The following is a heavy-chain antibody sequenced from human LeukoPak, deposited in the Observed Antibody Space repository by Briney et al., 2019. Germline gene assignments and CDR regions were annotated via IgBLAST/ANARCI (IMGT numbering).Heavy chain of an antibody. CDR3: ARPQDGIVVVPAAAQYSFDI. D-gene: IGHD2-2*01. CDR2: INHSGST. Sequence: SETLSLTCAVYGGSFSGYYWSWIRQPPGKGLAWIGEINHSGSTNYNPSLKSRVTISVDTSKNQFSLKLSSVTAADTAVYYCARPQDGIVVVPAAAQYSFDIWGQGTMVTVSS. J-gene: IGHJ3*02. V-gene: IGHV4-34*01. CDR1: GGSFSGYY.